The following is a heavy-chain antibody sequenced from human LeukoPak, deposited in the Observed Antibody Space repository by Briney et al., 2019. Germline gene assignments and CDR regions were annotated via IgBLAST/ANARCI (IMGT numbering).Heavy chain of an antibody. CDR2: IYYSGST. CDR3: ARGGYSYFDY. Sequence: LEWIGYIYYSGSTNYPPSLKSRVTISVDTSKNQFSLKLSSATAADTAVYYCARGGYSYFDYWGQGTLVTVSS. V-gene: IGHV4-59*09. D-gene: IGHD5-18*01. J-gene: IGHJ4*02.